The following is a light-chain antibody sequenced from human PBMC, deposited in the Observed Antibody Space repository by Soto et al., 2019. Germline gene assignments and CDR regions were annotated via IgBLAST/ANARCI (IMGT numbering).Light chain of an antibody. CDR2: SAS. Sequence: DIQMTQSPSSVSASIGDTVTITCRASQDINIYLNWYQQKSGEVPRLLIYSASTLHSGVPSRFSGSGSGTEFTLTISSLQPDDFATYYCQQYNSYSRFGQGTKVDIK. CDR3: QQYNSYSR. J-gene: IGKJ1*01. V-gene: IGKV1-16*01. CDR1: QDINIY.